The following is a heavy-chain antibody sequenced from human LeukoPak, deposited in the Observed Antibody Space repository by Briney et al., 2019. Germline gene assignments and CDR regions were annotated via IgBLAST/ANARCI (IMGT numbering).Heavy chain of an antibody. CDR2: ISSSSSTI. CDR1: GFTFSSCG. J-gene: IGHJ4*02. D-gene: IGHD1-26*01. CDR3: ARDRGGSYSAIDY. Sequence: GGSLRLSCAASGFTFSSCGMNWVRQAPGKGLEWVSFISSSSSTIYYADSVKGRFTISRDNAKNSLYLQMNSLRAEDTAVYYCARDRGGSYSAIDYWGQGTLVTVSS. V-gene: IGHV3-48*04.